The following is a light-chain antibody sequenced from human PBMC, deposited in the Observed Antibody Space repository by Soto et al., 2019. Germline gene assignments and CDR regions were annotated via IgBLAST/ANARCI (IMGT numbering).Light chain of an antibody. V-gene: IGKV1-27*01. CDR2: ATS. CDR3: QKYNSAPLT. Sequence: DVQMTQSPSSLSAFVGDRVTITCRASQGIAPYLAWFQQKPGKVPKLLIYATSTLQSGVPSRFSGSGSGTDFTFTINSLQSEDVGTYYCQKYNSAPLTFGGGTKVEIK. J-gene: IGKJ4*01. CDR1: QGIAPY.